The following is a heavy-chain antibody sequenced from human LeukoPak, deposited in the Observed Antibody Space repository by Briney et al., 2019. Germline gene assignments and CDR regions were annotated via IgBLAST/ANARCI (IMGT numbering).Heavy chain of an antibody. J-gene: IGHJ6*03. D-gene: IGHD5-18*01. Sequence: GGSRRLSCAASGFTFSNAWMSWVRQAPGKGLEWVAFIRYDGSNKYYADSVKGRFTISRDNSKNTLYLQMNSLRAEDTAVYYCAKGTLGADRGGYSLYYYYMDVWGKGTTVTVSS. CDR3: AKGTLGADRGGYSLYYYYMDV. CDR1: GFTFSNAW. V-gene: IGHV3-30*02. CDR2: IRYDGSNK.